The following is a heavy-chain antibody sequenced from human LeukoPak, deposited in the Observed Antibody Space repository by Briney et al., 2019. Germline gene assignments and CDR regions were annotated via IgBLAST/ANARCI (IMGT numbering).Heavy chain of an antibody. CDR2: INWNGNTI. CDR1: GFTFDDYD. V-gene: IGHV3-20*04. D-gene: IGHD1-26*01. Sequence: GGSLRLSCAASGFTFDDYDINWVRQAPGKGLEWVSHINWNGNTIGYADSMKGRFTISRDNAKNSVFLQMNSLRAEDTALYYCAKSKVGYYYMDVWGKGTTVTVSS. CDR3: AKSKVGYYYMDV. J-gene: IGHJ6*03.